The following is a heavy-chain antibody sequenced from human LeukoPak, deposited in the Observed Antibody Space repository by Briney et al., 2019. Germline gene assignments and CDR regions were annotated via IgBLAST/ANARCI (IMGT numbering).Heavy chain of an antibody. CDR1: GFTFSSYE. D-gene: IGHD2-21*02. J-gene: IGHJ3*02. CDR2: ISSRGSTI. Sequence: PGGSLRLSCAASGFTFSSYEMNWVRQAPGKGLEWVSYISSRGSTIYYADSVKGRFTISRDNAKNSLYLQMNSLRAEDTAVYYCVVVVTAISLAFDIWGQGTMVTVSS. CDR3: VVVVTAISLAFDI. V-gene: IGHV3-48*03.